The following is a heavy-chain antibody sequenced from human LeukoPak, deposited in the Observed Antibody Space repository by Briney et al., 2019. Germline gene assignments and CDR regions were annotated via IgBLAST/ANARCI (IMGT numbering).Heavy chain of an antibody. D-gene: IGHD3-10*01. V-gene: IGHV4-34*01. CDR2: INHGGST. Sequence: PSETLSLTCAVYGGSLSAYYWTWIRQPPGKGLEWIGEINHGGSTNYNPSLKSRVTISVDTSKNQFSLKLSSVTAADTAVYYCASERRITMVRGVIHSMFDYWGQGTLVTASS. CDR1: GGSLSAYY. CDR3: ASERRITMVRGVIHSMFDY. J-gene: IGHJ4*02.